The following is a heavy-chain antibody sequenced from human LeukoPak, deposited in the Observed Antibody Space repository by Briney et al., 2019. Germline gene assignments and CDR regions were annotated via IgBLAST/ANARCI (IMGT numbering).Heavy chain of an antibody. V-gene: IGHV3-21*01. CDR2: INSSSSYI. J-gene: IGHJ3*02. CDR1: GFTLSRYS. D-gene: IGHD3-22*01. Sequence: PGGSLRPSRPASGFTLSRYSLNWVRQAPGRGRAWVSSINSSSSYIYLAASVKGRFTISRDNAKNSLYLEMNSLRAEDTAVDYCAGHYDSDAFDIWGQGTMVTVSS. CDR3: AGHYDSDAFDI.